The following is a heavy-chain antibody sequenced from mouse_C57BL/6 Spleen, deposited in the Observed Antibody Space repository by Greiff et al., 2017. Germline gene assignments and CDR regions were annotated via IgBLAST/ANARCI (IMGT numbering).Heavy chain of an antibody. J-gene: IGHJ4*01. CDR3: AHYGNYDYAIYY. D-gene: IGHD2-1*01. Sequence: VKLQESGPELVKPGASVKISCKASGYAFSSSWMNWVKQRPGKGLEWIGRIYPGDGDTNYNGKFKGKATLTADKSSSTAYMQLSSLTSEDSAVYFCAHYGNYDYAIYYWGQGASVTVSS. CDR2: IYPGDGDT. V-gene: IGHV1-82*01. CDR1: GYAFSSSW.